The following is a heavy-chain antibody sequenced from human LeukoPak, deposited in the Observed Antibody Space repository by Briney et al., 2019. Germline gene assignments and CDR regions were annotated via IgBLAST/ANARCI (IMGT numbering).Heavy chain of an antibody. D-gene: IGHD3-22*01. CDR3: ASDIPSPDYYDSSGYYFDY. Sequence: GGSLRLSCAASGFTFSDYYMSWIRQAPGKGLEWVSYISSSGSTIYYADSVKGRFTISRDNAKNSLYLQMNSLRAEDTAVYYCASDIPSPDYYDSSGYYFDYWGQGTLVTVSS. CDR1: GFTFSDYY. J-gene: IGHJ4*02. CDR2: ISSSGSTI. V-gene: IGHV3-11*01.